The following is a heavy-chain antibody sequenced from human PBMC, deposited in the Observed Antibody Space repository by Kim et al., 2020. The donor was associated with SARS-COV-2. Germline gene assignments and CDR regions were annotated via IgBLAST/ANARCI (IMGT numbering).Heavy chain of an antibody. CDR3: ARVRRDGMDV. J-gene: IGHJ6*02. Sequence: SPNYNPTLTSRVTISVDTSKSQFSLKRSSVTAADTAVYYCARVRRDGMDVWGQGTTVTVSS. V-gene: IGHV4-34*13. CDR2: SP.